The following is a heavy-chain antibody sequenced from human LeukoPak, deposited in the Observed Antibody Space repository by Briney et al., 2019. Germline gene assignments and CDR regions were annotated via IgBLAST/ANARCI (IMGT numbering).Heavy chain of an antibody. CDR3: ARSQEVSYYDSSGYYSY. J-gene: IGHJ4*02. Sequence: GASVKVSCKASGYTFTSYDINWVRQAPGQGLEWMGWMNPNSGNTGYAQKFQGRVTMTRNTSISTAYMELSSLRSEDTAVYYCARSQEVSYYDSSGYYSYWGQGTLVTVSS. CDR1: GYTFTSYD. CDR2: MNPNSGNT. D-gene: IGHD3-22*01. V-gene: IGHV1-8*01.